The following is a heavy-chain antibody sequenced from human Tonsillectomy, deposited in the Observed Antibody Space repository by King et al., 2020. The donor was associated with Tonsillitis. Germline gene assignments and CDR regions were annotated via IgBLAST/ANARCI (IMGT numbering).Heavy chain of an antibody. V-gene: IGHV3-11*05. CDR1: GFTFSDYY. Sequence: QLVQSGGGLVRPGGALRLSCTASGFTFSDYYMSWIRQAPGKGLDGVSYINSCVSYTNTEDSVKGRFTISRDKANNSLHLKMNSLRAEDTAVYYCATIAAAGNGDYWGQGTLVTVSS. D-gene: IGHD6-13*01. CDR3: ATIAAAGNGDY. CDR2: INSCVSYT. J-gene: IGHJ4*02.